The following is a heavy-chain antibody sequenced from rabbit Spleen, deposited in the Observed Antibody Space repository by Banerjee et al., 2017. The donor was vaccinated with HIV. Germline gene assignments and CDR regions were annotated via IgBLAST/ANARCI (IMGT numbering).Heavy chain of an antibody. CDR3: VRDQAGDADYGPYYLNL. V-gene: IGHV1S45*01. CDR1: GFSFSSSYS. CDR2: IGIGSGTT. Sequence: QEQLVESGGGLVQPEGSPTLTCKASGFSFSSSYSMCWVRQAPGKGLEWIAYIGIGSGTTYYASWAKGRFSITSHNAQNTLYLQLSSLTAADTATYFCVRDQAGDADYGPYYLNLWGQGTLVTVS. J-gene: IGHJ4*01. D-gene: IGHD2-1*01.